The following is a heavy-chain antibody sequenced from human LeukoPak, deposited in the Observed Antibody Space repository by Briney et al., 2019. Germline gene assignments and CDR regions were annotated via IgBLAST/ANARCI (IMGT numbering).Heavy chain of an antibody. CDR2: INAGNGNT. Sequence: ASVKVSCKASGYTFTSYGISWVRQAPGQRLEWMGWINAGNGNTKYSQEFQGRVTITRDTSASTAYMELSSLRSEDMAVYYCALEAYYDILTGYREYYFDYWGQGTLVTVSS. D-gene: IGHD3-9*01. CDR3: ALEAYYDILTGYREYYFDY. V-gene: IGHV1-3*03. CDR1: GYTFTSYG. J-gene: IGHJ4*02.